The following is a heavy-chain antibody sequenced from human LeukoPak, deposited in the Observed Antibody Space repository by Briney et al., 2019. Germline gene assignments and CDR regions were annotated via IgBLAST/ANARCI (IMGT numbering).Heavy chain of an antibody. CDR1: GFTFSRYW. J-gene: IGHJ3*02. V-gene: IGHV3-48*04. Sequence: GGSLRLSCAASGFTFSRYWMSWVRQAPGKGLEWVSYISSSGSTIYYADSVKGRFTISRDNAKNSLYLQMNSLRAEDTAVYYCARHSSSWYWEAFDIWGQGTMVTVSS. CDR2: ISSSGSTI. CDR3: ARHSSSWYWEAFDI. D-gene: IGHD6-13*01.